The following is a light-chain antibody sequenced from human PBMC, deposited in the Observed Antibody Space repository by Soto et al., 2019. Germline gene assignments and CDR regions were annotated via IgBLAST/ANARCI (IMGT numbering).Light chain of an antibody. CDR1: SSNIGSNT. J-gene: IGLJ1*01. V-gene: IGLV1-44*01. CDR2: GNN. CDR3: QSYDSSLNTFYV. Sequence: QSVLTQPPSASGTPGQRVTISCSGSSSNIGSNTVNWYQQLPGTAPKLLMYGNNNRPSGVPDRFSGSKSGTSASLAITGLQAEDEADYYCQSYDSSLNTFYVFGTGTKVTVL.